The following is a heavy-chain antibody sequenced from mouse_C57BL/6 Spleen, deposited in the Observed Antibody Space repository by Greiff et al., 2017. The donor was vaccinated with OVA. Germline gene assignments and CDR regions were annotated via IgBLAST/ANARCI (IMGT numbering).Heavy chain of an antibody. CDR1: GFTFSSYG. J-gene: IGHJ2*01. CDR3: ASLSDY. CDR2: ISSGGSYT. Sequence: EVMLVESGGDLVKPGGSLKLSCAASGFTFSSYGTSWVRQTPDKRLEWVATISSGGSYTYYPDSVKGRFTISRDNAKNTLYLQMSSLKSEDTAMYYCASLSDYWGQGTTLTVSS. V-gene: IGHV5-6*02.